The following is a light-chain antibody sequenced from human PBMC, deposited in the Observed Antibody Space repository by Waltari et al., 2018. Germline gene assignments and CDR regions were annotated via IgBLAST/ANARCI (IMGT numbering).Light chain of an antibody. CDR1: QSLTKRY. V-gene: IGKV3-20*01. J-gene: IGKJ2*01. CDR2: GAA. Sequence: VLTQSPGTLSLSPGESATLSCRASQSLTKRYLAVYQQKPGQAPRLVIYGAAISAAGIPDRFSGSGSGTDFTLTISRLEPEDFAVYYCQQYGSSIMYTFGQGTKLEIK. CDR3: QQYGSSIMYT.